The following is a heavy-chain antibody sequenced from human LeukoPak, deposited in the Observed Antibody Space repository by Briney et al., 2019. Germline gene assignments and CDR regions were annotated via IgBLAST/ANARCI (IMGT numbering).Heavy chain of an antibody. CDR1: GFTFSNAW. Sequence: PGGSLRLSCAASGFTFSNAWMTWVRQAPGKGLEWVGRIKSKTDGGTTDYAAPVKGRFTISRDDSKNTLYLQMYSLKTEDTAVYYCTTGGPHSGYDSSYYYYMDVWGKGTTVTVSS. CDR2: IKSKTDGGTT. V-gene: IGHV3-15*01. D-gene: IGHD5-12*01. J-gene: IGHJ6*03. CDR3: TTGGPHSGYDSSYYYYMDV.